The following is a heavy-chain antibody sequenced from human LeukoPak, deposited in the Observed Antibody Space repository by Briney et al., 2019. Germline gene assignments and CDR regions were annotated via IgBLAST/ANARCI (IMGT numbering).Heavy chain of an antibody. CDR2: IKQDGSEK. D-gene: IGHD6-19*01. J-gene: IGHJ4*02. CDR3: VVGYGWLPDY. V-gene: IGHV3-7*02. Sequence: PGGSVRLSCVASGFTLSELSMNWVRQAPGKGLEWVANIKQDGSEKNYVDSVKGRFTISRDNAKNSVYLQMNSLRVEDTAVYYCVVGYGWLPDYWGQGTLVTVSS. CDR1: GFTLSELS.